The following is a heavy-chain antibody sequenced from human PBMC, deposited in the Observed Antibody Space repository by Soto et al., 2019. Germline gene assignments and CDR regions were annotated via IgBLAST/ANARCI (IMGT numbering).Heavy chain of an antibody. Sequence: QVQLQESGPRLVRPSQTLSLTCTVSGGSIDTAGYYWTWIRQRPGRGLEWLGFIYHSGATYYSSSMKSRLSISIDGSQNQFSLKVTSVTAADTAVYFCSRGDYWGQGMLVTVSS. J-gene: IGHJ4*02. V-gene: IGHV4-31*03. CDR2: IYHSGAT. CDR3: SRGDY. CDR1: GGSIDTAGYY.